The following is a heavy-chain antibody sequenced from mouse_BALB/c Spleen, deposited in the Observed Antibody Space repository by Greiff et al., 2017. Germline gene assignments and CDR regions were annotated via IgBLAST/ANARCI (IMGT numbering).Heavy chain of an antibody. D-gene: IGHD2-2*01. Sequence: EVQGVESGGGLVQPGGSRKLSCAASGFTFSSFGMHWVRQAPEKGLEWVAYISSGSSTIYYADTVKGRFTISRDKPKNTLFLQMTSLRSEDTAMYYCARSGLTAWFAYWGQGTLVTVSA. CDR3: ARSGLTAWFAY. J-gene: IGHJ3*01. V-gene: IGHV5-17*02. CDR1: GFTFSSFG. CDR2: ISSGSSTI.